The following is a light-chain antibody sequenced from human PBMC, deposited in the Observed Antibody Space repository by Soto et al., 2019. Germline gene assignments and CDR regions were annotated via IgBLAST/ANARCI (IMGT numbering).Light chain of an antibody. CDR3: MQPIQLPVT. J-gene: IGKJ5*01. V-gene: IGKV2-28*01. CDR2: LGS. Sequence: ETVLTQFPLSLSVIPGEPASISCRSGESLLHTNALNYLDWYLQKPGQPPQLLIYLGSIRASGVPDRFSGSGSGTDCTLRSSRVEPEDIGVYYFMQPIQLPVTFGRGTRLEIK. CDR1: ESLLHTNALNY.